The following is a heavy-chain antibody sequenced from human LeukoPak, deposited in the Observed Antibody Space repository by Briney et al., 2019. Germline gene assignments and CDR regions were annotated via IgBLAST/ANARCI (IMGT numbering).Heavy chain of an antibody. V-gene: IGHV3-21*04. J-gene: IGHJ4*02. Sequence: ETLSLTCTVSGASISSTSHYWGWIRQPPGKGLEWVSSISSSSSYIYYADSVKGRFTISRDNSKNTLYLQMNSLRAEDTAVYYCASSSSWYSGLDYWGQGTLVTVSS. CDR2: ISSSSSYI. D-gene: IGHD6-13*01. CDR3: ASSSSWYSGLDY. CDR1: GASISSTS.